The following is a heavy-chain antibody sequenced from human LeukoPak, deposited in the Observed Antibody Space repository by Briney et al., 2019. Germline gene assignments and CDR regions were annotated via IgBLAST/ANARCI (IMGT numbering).Heavy chain of an antibody. CDR1: GGSISSYY. D-gene: IGHD3-10*01. CDR2: IYYSGST. V-gene: IGHV4-59*01. J-gene: IGHJ4*02. Sequence: PSETLSLTCTVSGGSISSYYWSWIRQPPGKGLEWIGYIYYSGSTNYNPSLKSRVTISVDTSKNQFSLKLSSVTAADTAVYYCASDYYGSGRPWYFDYWGQGILVTVSS. CDR3: ASDYYGSGRPWYFDY.